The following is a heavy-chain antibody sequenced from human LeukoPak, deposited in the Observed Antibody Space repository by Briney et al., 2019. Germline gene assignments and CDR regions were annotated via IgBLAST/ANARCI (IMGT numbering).Heavy chain of an antibody. CDR2: ISSSGSTI. CDR1: GFTFSGYE. V-gene: IGHV3-48*03. CDR3: PRRYCSGGRGCWADY. J-gene: IGHJ4*02. Sequence: PGGSLRLSCAASGFTFSGYEMNWVRQAPGKGLEWVSYISSSGSTIFYADSVKGRFTISRDNAKNSLYLQMNSLRAEDTAVYYCPRRYCSGGRGCWADYWGQGTLVTVSS. D-gene: IGHD2-15*01.